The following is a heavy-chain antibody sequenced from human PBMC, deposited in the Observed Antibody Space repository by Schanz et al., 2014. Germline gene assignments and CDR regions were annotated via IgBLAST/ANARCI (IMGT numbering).Heavy chain of an antibody. J-gene: IGHJ5*02. Sequence: QVQLVQSGAEVKKPGSSMKVSCKASGGTFSTYPINWLRQARGQGLEWVGRFIPILDVGNYAQQFQGRVTLTTDTSTSTAYMDLRSLRSDDTAVYYCARDRRRYCSTASCLHDNWFDPWGQGTLVIVSS. CDR2: FIPILDVG. V-gene: IGHV1-69*09. CDR1: GGTFSTYP. D-gene: IGHD2-2*01. CDR3: ARDRRRYCSTASCLHDNWFDP.